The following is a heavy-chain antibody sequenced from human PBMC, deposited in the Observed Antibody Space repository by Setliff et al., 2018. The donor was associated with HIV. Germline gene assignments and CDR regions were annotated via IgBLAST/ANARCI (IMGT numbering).Heavy chain of an antibody. Sequence: SVKVSCKASGGTFSSYVISWVRQAPGQGLEWMGGIIPIVGTENYAQKFQGRVTITTDESTSTVYMELRSLRSEDTAVYYCARAEYGYDSSGYFFDYWGQGTLVTVSS. D-gene: IGHD3-22*01. CDR3: ARAEYGYDSSGYFFDY. V-gene: IGHV1-69*05. J-gene: IGHJ4*02. CDR1: GGTFSSYV. CDR2: IIPIVGTE.